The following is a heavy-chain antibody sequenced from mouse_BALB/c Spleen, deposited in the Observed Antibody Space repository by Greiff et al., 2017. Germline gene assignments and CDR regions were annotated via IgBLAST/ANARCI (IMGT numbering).Heavy chain of an antibody. CDR2: ISNLAYSI. V-gene: IGHV5-15*02. Sequence: EVMLVESGGGLVQPGGSRKLSCAASGFTFSDYGMAWVRQAPGKGPEWVAFISNLAYSIYYADTVTGRFTISRENAKNTLYLEMSSLRSEDTAMYYCARLYDGYLDYWGQGTTLTVSS. J-gene: IGHJ2*01. D-gene: IGHD2-3*01. CDR1: GFTFSDYG. CDR3: ARLYDGYLDY.